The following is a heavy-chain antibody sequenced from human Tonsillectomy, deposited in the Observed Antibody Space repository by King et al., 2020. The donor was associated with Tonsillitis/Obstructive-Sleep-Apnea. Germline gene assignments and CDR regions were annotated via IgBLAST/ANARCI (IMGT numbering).Heavy chain of an antibody. CDR1: RFTFSSYE. J-gene: IGHJ3*02. Sequence: VQLVESGGGLVQPGGSLRLSCAASRFTFSSYEMNWVRQAPGKGLEWVSYISSSGTIIYYTDSVKGRFTISRDNAKNSLYLQMNSLRAEDTAVYYCAGVGHVDTAADAFDIWGQGTMVTVYS. CDR3: AGVGHVDTAADAFDI. V-gene: IGHV3-48*03. CDR2: ISSSGTII. D-gene: IGHD5-18*01.